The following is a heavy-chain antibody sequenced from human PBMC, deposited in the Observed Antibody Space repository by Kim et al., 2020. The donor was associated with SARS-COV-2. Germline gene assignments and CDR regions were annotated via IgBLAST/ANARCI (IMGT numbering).Heavy chain of an antibody. D-gene: IGHD3-10*01. Sequence: QKFQGRVTITADESTSTAYMELSSLRSEDTAVYYCARAYGSGSYYMPFDYWGQGTLVTVSS. J-gene: IGHJ4*02. CDR3: ARAYGSGSYYMPFDY. V-gene: IGHV1-69*01.